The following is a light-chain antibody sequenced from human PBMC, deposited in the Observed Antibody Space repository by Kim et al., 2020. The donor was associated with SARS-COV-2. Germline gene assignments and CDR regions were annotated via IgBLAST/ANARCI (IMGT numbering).Light chain of an antibody. V-gene: IGKV1-39*01. CDR2: AAS. CDR3: QQSYSTPWT. CDR1: QSISSY. J-gene: IGKJ1*01. Sequence: DIHMTQSPSSLSASVGDRVTITCRAIQSISSYLNWYQQKPGKAPKLLIYAASSLQSGVPSRFSGSGSGTDFTLTISSLQPEDFATYYCQQSYSTPWTFGQGTKVDIK.